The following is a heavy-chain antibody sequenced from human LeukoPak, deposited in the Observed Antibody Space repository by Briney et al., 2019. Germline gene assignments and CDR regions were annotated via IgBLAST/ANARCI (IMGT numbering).Heavy chain of an antibody. CDR2: IYPGDSDT. CDR3: ARHEDTAMVPFWYFDL. CDR1: GYSFTSYW. Sequence: GESLKISCKGSGYSFTSYWIGWVRQMPGKGLEWRGIIYPGDSDTRYSPSFQGQVTISADKSISTAYLQWSSLKASDTAMYYCARHEDTAMVPFWYFDLWGRGTLVTVSS. V-gene: IGHV5-51*01. D-gene: IGHD5-18*01. J-gene: IGHJ2*01.